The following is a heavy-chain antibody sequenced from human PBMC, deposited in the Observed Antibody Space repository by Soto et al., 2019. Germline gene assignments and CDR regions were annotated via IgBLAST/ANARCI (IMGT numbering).Heavy chain of an antibody. CDR2: IYYSGST. V-gene: IGHV4-39*01. CDR1: GGSISSSSYY. J-gene: IGHJ4*02. CDR3: ARLAYGDYIPYYFDY. Sequence: SETLSLTCTVSGGSISSSSYYWGWIRQPPGKGLEWIGSIYYSGSTYYNPSLKSRVTISVDTSKNQFSLKLSSVTAADTAVYYCARLAYGDYIPYYFDYWGQGTLVTVSS. D-gene: IGHD4-17*01.